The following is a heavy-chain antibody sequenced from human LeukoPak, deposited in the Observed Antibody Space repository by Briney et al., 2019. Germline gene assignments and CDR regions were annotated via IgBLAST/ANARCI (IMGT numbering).Heavy chain of an antibody. CDR2: ISGSGDRL. J-gene: IGHJ4*02. D-gene: IGHD7-27*01. CDR1: GFTFSYYQ. V-gene: IGHV3-48*03. CDR3: TRNGDGHFDY. Sequence: QSGGSLRLSCAASGFTFSYYQMNWVRQAPGKGLEWVSFISGSGDRLHYADSVKGRFTISRDNAKNSLYLQMNSLRVEDTAVYYCTRNGDGHFDYWGQGTLVTVSP.